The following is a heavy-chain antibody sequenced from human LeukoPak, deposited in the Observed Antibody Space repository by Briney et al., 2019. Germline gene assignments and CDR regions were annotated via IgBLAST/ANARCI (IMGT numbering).Heavy chain of an antibody. CDR3: ARESNNWFDP. CDR1: GGSISSSSYY. CDR2: IYYSGST. Sequence: SETLSLTCTVSGGSISSSSYYLGWIRQPPGKGLEWIGSIYYSGSTYYNPSLKSRVTISVDTSKNQFSLKLSAVTAADTAVYYCARESNNWFDPWGQGTLVTVSS. V-gene: IGHV4-39*07. J-gene: IGHJ5*02.